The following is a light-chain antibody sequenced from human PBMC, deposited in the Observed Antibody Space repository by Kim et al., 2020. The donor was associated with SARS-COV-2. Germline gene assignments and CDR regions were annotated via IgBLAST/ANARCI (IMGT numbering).Light chain of an antibody. CDR2: GAS. CDR3: QQYNNLPPYT. CDR1: RSVSGN. V-gene: IGKV3-15*01. J-gene: IGKJ2*01. Sequence: VAPGVRASLSCRASRSVSGNLGWYQQKPGQAPRLLIYGASTRATGIPARFSGSGSGTEFTLTISSLQSEDFAVYYCQQYNNLPPYTFGQGTKLEI.